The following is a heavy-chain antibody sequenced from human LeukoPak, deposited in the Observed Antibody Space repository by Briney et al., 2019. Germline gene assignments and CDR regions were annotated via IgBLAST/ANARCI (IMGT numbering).Heavy chain of an antibody. J-gene: IGHJ6*03. V-gene: IGHV4-38-2*02. CDR1: GYSISSGYY. D-gene: IGHD2-21*01. Sequence: PSETLSLTCTVSGYSISSGYYWGWIRQPPGKGLEWIGSGSTYYNPSLKSRVTISVDTSKNQFSLKLSSVTAADTAVYYCARAYCGGDCYRVTPYYYYYMDVWGKGTTVTVSS. CDR2: SGST. CDR3: ARAYCGGDCYRVTPYYYYYMDV.